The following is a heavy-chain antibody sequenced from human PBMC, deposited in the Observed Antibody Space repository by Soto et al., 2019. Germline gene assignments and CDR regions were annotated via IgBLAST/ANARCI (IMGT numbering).Heavy chain of an antibody. Sequence: VKVSCKASGGTFSTYAIDWVRQAPGQGLEWMGGIIPLFGTAKYAQNFQGRITITADESTNTAYMELRSLRSQDTAVYYCARGVHYDSSGYYYFYWGQGTLVTVSS. J-gene: IGHJ4*02. D-gene: IGHD3-22*01. CDR2: IIPLFGTA. CDR1: GGTFSTYA. V-gene: IGHV1-69*13. CDR3: ARGVHYDSSGYYYFY.